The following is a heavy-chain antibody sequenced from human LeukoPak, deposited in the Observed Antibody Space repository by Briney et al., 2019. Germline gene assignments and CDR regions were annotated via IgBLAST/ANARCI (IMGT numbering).Heavy chain of an antibody. V-gene: IGHV3-66*02. Sequence: PGGSLRLSCAASGFTFSDYAMSWVRQAPGKGLEWVSIIYSGAGTYYADSVKGRFTISRDNSKNTLYLQMNSLRAEDTGVYFCAREHQVAATPFDYWGQGTLVTVSS. CDR1: GFTFSDYA. CDR3: AREHQVAATPFDY. J-gene: IGHJ4*02. CDR2: IYSGAGT. D-gene: IGHD1-26*01.